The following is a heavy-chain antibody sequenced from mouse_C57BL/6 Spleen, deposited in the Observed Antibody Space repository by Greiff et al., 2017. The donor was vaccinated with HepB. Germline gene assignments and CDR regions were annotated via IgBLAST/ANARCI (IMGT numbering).Heavy chain of an antibody. CDR2: IDPENGDT. CDR3: TTGGLRRRGYAMDY. CDR1: GFNIKDDY. J-gene: IGHJ4*01. V-gene: IGHV14-4*01. Sequence: VQLQQSGAELVRPGASVKLSCTASGFNIKDDYMHWVKQRPEQGLEWIGWIDPENGDTEYASKFQGKATITADTASNTAYLQLRSLTSEDTAVYYCTTGGLRRRGYAMDYWGQGTSVTVSS. D-gene: IGHD2-4*01.